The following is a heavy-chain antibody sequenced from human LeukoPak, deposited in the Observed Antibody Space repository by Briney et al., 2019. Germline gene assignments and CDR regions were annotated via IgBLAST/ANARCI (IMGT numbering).Heavy chain of an antibody. D-gene: IGHD3-16*01. V-gene: IGHV3-23*01. CDR2: ISGSGGST. J-gene: IGHJ6*03. CDR1: GFTFSSYA. CDR3: AKGGYYYYYMDV. Sequence: QPGGSLRLSCAASGFTFSSYAMRWVRQAPGKGLEWVSAISGSGGSTYYADSVKGRFTISRDNSKNTLYLQMNSLRAEDTAVYYCAKGGYYYYYMDVWGKGTTVTVSS.